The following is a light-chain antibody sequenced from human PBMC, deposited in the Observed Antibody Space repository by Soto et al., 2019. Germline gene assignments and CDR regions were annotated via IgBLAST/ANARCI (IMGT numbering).Light chain of an antibody. CDR2: SDN. CDR3: AAWDVSLVV. Sequence: QPVLTQPPSASGTPGQRVTISCSGSSSNIGTNTVTWYQQLPGAAPKLLIYSDNQRASGVPDRFSGSKSGTSASLAISGLRSEDEADYYCAAWDVSLVVFGGGTQLTVL. J-gene: IGLJ2*01. V-gene: IGLV1-44*01. CDR1: SSNIGTNT.